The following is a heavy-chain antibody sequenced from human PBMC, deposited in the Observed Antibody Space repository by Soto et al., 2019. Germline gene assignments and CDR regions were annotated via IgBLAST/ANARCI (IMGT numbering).Heavy chain of an antibody. D-gene: IGHD6-13*01. Sequence: QVQLQESGPGLVKPSQTLSLTCTVSGGSISSGGYYWSWIRQHPGKGLEWIGYIYYSGSTYYNPSLKSGVTISVDTYKNQSSLKLSSVTAADAAVYYCAGSFGVAAAGRFDYWGQGTLVTVSS. V-gene: IGHV4-31*03. CDR2: IYYSGST. CDR1: GGSISSGGYY. J-gene: IGHJ4*02. CDR3: AGSFGVAAAGRFDY.